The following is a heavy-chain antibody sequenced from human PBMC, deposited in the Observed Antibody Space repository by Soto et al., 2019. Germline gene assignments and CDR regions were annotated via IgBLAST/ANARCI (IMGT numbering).Heavy chain of an antibody. CDR3: AKAGPGSTRGYYYYMDV. J-gene: IGHJ6*03. V-gene: IGHV3-23*01. D-gene: IGHD3-10*01. CDR2: ISGSGGST. CDR1: GFTFSSYA. Sequence: GGSLRLSCAASGFTFSSYAMSWVRQAPGKGLEWVSAISGSGGSTYYADSVKGRFTISRDNSKNTLYLQMNSLRAEDTAVYYCAKAGPGSTRGYYYYMDVWGKGTTVTVSS.